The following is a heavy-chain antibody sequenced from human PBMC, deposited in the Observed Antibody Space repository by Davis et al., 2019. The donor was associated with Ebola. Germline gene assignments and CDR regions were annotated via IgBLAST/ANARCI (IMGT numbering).Heavy chain of an antibody. CDR1: GYSFTSYW. D-gene: IGHD2-2*01. CDR2: IDPSDSYS. Sequence: KVSCKGSGYSFTSYWISWVRQMPGNGLEWMGRIDPSDSYSNYSPSFQGHVTISVDKSINTAYLQWSSLKASDTSMYYCARHSSSTSPEDYWGQGTLVTVSS. V-gene: IGHV5-10-1*01. CDR3: ARHSSSTSPEDY. J-gene: IGHJ4*02.